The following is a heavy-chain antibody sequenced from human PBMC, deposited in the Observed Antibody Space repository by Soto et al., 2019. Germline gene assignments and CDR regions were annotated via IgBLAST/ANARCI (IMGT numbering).Heavy chain of an antibody. CDR3: ARDQGGSPAAMFGMDV. D-gene: IGHD2-2*01. V-gene: IGHV1-69*13. Sequence: SVKVSRKASGGTFSSYAISWVRQAPGQGLEWMGGIIPIFGTANYAQKFQGRVTITADESTSTAYMELSSLRSEDTAVYYCARDQGGSPAAMFGMDVWGQGTTVTVSS. J-gene: IGHJ6*02. CDR2: IIPIFGTA. CDR1: GGTFSSYA.